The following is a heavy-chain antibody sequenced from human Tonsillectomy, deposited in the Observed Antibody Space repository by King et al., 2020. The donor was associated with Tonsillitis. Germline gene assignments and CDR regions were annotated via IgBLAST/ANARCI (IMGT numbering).Heavy chain of an antibody. CDR1: GFTFSSYG. D-gene: IGHD6-13*01. CDR2: IRYDGSNK. J-gene: IGHJ6*02. V-gene: IGHV3-30*02. CDR3: AKDPSIAAAGPSYYYYGMDV. Sequence: VQLVESGGGVVQPGGSLRLSCAASGFTFSSYGMHWVRQAPGKGLEWVAFIRYDGSNKYYADSVKGRFTISRDNSKNTLYLQMNSLRAEDTAVYYCAKDPSIAAAGPSYYYYGMDVWGQGTTVTVSS.